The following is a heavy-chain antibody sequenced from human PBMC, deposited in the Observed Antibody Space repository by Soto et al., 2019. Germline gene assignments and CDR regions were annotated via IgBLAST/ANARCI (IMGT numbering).Heavy chain of an antibody. J-gene: IGHJ4*02. V-gene: IGHV4-59*01. D-gene: IGHD6-25*01. CDR2: IYYSGST. Sequence: SETLSLTCSVSGGPINSYYWSWIRQPPGKGLEWIGYIYYSGSTNYNPSLKSRVTISVDTSKNQFSLKLSSVTAADTAVYYCARGGGNFDYWGQGTLVTVSS. CDR3: ARGGGNFDY. CDR1: GGPINSYY.